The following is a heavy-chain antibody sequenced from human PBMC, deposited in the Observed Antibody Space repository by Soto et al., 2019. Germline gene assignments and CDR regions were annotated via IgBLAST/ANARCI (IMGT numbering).Heavy chain of an antibody. CDR2: IYYSGST. J-gene: IGHJ6*03. V-gene: IGHV4-59*01. D-gene: IGHD2-21*01. CDR3: ARVAISWLATSRAYYYYYMDV. CDR1: GGSISSYY. Sequence: SETLSLTCTVSGGSISSYYWSWIRQPPGKGLEWIGYIYYSGSTNYNPSLKSRVTISVDTSKNQFSLKLSSVTAADTAVYYCARVAISWLATSRAYYYYYMDVWGKGTTVTVSS.